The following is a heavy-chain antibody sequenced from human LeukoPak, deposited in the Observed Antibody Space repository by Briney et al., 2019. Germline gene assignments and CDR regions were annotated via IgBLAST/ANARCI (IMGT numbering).Heavy chain of an antibody. CDR1: GYTFTSYY. Sequence: ASVKLSFKASGYTFTSYYMHWVRHAPGQGLEWMGIINPSGGSTSYAQKFQGRVTMTRDTSTSTVYMELSSLRSEDTAVYYCARDRAIYDPYGMDVWGQGTTVTVSS. V-gene: IGHV1-46*01. J-gene: IGHJ6*02. D-gene: IGHD1-1*01. CDR3: ARDRAIYDPYGMDV. CDR2: INPSGGST.